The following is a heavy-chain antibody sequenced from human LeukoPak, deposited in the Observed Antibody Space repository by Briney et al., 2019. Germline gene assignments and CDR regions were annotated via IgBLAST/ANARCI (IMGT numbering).Heavy chain of an antibody. V-gene: IGHV4-34*01. CDR3: ARGLRNLRIAARGLASTPPFGY. CDR2: INHSGST. CDR1: GESFSGYY. Sequence: PSETLSLTCAVYGESFSGYYWSWIRQPPGKGLEWIGEINHSGSTNYNPSLKSRVTISVDTSKNQFSLKLSSVTAADTAVYYCARGLRNLRIAARGLASTPPFGYWGQGTLVTVSS. D-gene: IGHD6-6*01. J-gene: IGHJ4*02.